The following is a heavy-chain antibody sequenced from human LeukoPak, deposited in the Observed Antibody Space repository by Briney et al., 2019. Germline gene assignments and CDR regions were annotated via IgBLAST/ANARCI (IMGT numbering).Heavy chain of an antibody. J-gene: IGHJ4*02. D-gene: IGHD1-26*01. CDR2: ISSSGSTI. V-gene: IGHV3-48*03. Sequence: GGSLRLSCAASGFTFSSYEMNWVRQAPGKGLEWVSHISSSGSTIYYADSVKGRFTISRDNAKNSLHLQMNSLRAEDTAVYYCARGVTNIVGVRFPFDHWGQGKLVTASS. CDR3: ARGVTNIVGVRFPFDH. CDR1: GFTFSSYE.